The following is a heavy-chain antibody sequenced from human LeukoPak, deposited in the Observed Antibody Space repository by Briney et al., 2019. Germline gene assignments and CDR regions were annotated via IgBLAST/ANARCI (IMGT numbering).Heavy chain of an antibody. V-gene: IGHV3-15*01. CDR2: IKSKTDGGTT. J-gene: IGHJ4*02. CDR3: TTDRYSGSSVPFDY. Sequence: PGGSLRLSCAASGFTFSSYAMSWVRQAPGKGLEWVGRIKSKTDGGTTDYPAPVKGRFTISRDDSKNALYLQMNSLKTEDTAVYYCTTDRYSGSSVPFDYWGQGTLVTVSS. D-gene: IGHD1-26*01. CDR1: GFTFSSYA.